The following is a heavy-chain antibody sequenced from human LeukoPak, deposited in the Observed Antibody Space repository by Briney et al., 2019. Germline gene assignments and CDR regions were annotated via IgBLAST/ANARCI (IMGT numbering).Heavy chain of an antibody. V-gene: IGHV1-46*01. D-gene: IGHD2-15*01. CDR1: GYTFTSNY. CDR3: ARSVVFGAFDI. J-gene: IGHJ3*02. CDR2: INPSGGST. Sequence: ASVKVSCKASGYTFTSNYMHWVRQAPGQGLEWMGIINPSGGSTSYAQKFQGRVTMTRDMSTSTVYMELSSLRSEDTAVYYCARSVVFGAFDIWGQGTMVTVSS.